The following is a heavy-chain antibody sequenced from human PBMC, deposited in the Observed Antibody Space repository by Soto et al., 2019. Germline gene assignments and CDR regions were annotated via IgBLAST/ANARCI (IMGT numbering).Heavy chain of an antibody. D-gene: IGHD2-15*01. Sequence: PSETLSLTCTVSGGSSRSGDYYWCWIRQPPGQGLEWIGNIFYSGNTHYNPALSSRLSISLDTSKNQFSLKLTSVTVADTAVYYCARASAYTAADFDYWGQGTLVTVSS. CDR1: GGSSRSGDYY. V-gene: IGHV4-30-4*01. J-gene: IGHJ4*02. CDR3: ARASAYTAADFDY. CDR2: IFYSGNT.